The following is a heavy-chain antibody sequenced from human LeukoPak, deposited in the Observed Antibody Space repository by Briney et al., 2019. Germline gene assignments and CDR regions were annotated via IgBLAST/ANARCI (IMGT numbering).Heavy chain of an antibody. J-gene: IGHJ5*02. CDR3: ARDPHTSAYNWFDR. V-gene: IGHV3-7*01. Sequence: GGSLRLSCAVSGFTFRDYWMSWARQAPGKGLEWVANIKQDGSEQYYVDSVKGRFTISRNDAEKSLYLQMNSLRVEDTAVYYCARDPHTSAYNWFDRWGQGTLVIVS. CDR1: GFTFRDYW. D-gene: IGHD2/OR15-2a*01. CDR2: IKQDGSEQ.